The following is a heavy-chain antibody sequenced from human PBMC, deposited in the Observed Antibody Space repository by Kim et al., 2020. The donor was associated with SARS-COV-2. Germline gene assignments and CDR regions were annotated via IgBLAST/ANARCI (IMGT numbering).Heavy chain of an antibody. J-gene: IGHJ4*02. D-gene: IGHD6-19*01. CDR2: ISWDGGST. CDR1: GFTFDDYT. CDR3: AKDDGSSGLH. V-gene: IGHV3-43*01. Sequence: GGSLRLSCAASGFTFDDYTMHWVRQAPGKGLEWVSLISWDGGSTYYADSVKGRFTISRDNSKNSLYLQMNSLRTEDTALYYCAKDDGSSGLHWGQGTLVTVSS.